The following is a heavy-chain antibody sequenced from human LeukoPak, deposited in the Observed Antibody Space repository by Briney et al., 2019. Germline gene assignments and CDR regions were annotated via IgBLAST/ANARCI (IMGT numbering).Heavy chain of an antibody. J-gene: IGHJ6*03. CDR2: IKQDGSEK. Sequence: GGSLRLSCAASGFTFSSYWMSWVRQAPGKGLEWVANIKQDGSEKYYVDSVKGRFTISRDNAKNSLYLQMNSLRAEDTAVYYCARSPTYYDFWSDYSPYYYYMDVWGKGTTVTVSS. CDR1: GFTFSSYW. CDR3: ARSPTYYDFWSDYSPYYYYMDV. D-gene: IGHD3-3*01. V-gene: IGHV3-7*01.